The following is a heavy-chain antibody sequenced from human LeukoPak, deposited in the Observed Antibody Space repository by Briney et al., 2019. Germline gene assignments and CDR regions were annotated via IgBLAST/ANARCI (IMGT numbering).Heavy chain of an antibody. CDR2: ISGSGGST. V-gene: IGHV3-23*01. CDR1: GFTFSSYA. CDR3: AKGVVVVPADIDY. D-gene: IGHD2-2*01. Sequence: PGGSLRLSCAASGFTFSSYAMSWVREAPGEGLEWVSAISGSGGSTYYADSVKGRFTISRDNSKNTLYLQMNSLRAEDAAVYYCAKGVVVVPADIDYWGQGTLVTVSS. J-gene: IGHJ4*02.